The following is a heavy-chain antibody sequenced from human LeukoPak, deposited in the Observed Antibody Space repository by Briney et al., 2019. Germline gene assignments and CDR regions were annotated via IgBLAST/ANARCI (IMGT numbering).Heavy chain of an antibody. D-gene: IGHD3-22*01. V-gene: IGHV4-59*08. CDR1: GGSISSYY. CDR2: IYYSGST. J-gene: IGHJ4*02. CDR3: ARVGPPYDSSGYYYY. Sequence: PSETLSLTCTVSGGSISSYYWSWIRQPPGKGLEWIGYIYYSGSTNYNPSLKSRVTISVDTSKSQFSLKLSSVTAADTAVYYCARVGPPYDSSGYYYYWGQGTLVTVSS.